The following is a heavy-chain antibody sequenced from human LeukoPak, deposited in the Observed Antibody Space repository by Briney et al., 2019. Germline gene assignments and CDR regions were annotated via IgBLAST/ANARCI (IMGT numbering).Heavy chain of an antibody. Sequence: SQTLSLTCTVSGGSISSGDYYWSWIRQPPGKGLEWIGYIYYSGGTYYSPSLKSRVTISVDTSKNQFSLKLSSVTAADTAVYYCARGHYGSGSYYSRGGYFDYWGQGTLVTVSS. CDR2: IYYSGGT. CDR1: GGSISSGDYY. J-gene: IGHJ4*02. V-gene: IGHV4-30-4*08. D-gene: IGHD3-10*01. CDR3: ARGHYGSGSYYSRGGYFDY.